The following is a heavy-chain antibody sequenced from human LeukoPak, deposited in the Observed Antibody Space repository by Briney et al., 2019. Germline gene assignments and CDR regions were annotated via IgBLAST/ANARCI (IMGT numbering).Heavy chain of an antibody. CDR2: IGPTGSDR. J-gene: IGHJ4*02. Sequence: SGGSLRLSCTASGLTFSTSGFNWVRQAPGKGLEWVASIGPTGSDRYHADSIKGRFTISRDNANNFLYLQMNSLRAEDTAVYYCATETNGRHYDYWGQGTLLTVSS. CDR3: ATETNGRHYDY. D-gene: IGHD1-14*01. CDR1: GLTFSTSG. V-gene: IGHV3-21*06.